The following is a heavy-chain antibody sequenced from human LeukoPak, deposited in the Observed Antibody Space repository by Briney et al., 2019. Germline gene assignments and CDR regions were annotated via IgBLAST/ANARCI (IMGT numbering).Heavy chain of an antibody. D-gene: IGHD3-10*01. CDR1: GYTFTGYY. V-gene: IGHV1-2*02. CDR2: INPNSGDT. J-gene: IGHJ4*02. CDR3: ARGGNYGSGTYTAFDY. Sequence: ASLKVSCKASGYTFTGYYIHWVRQAHGQGLQWMGWINPNSGDTHFTQNFQGRVTMTTDTSITTAYMELSRLRSDDTAVYYCARGGNYGSGTYTAFDYWGQGALVTVSS.